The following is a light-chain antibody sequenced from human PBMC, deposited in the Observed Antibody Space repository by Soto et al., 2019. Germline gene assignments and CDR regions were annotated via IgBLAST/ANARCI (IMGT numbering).Light chain of an antibody. CDR1: SGSIASND. CDR3: QSYYSSDHWV. CDR2: END. Sequence: NFMLTHPHSVPESPGKTVTISCTRSSGSIASNDVQWYQQRPGGAPTTVIYENDQRPSGVPDRFSGSIDTSSNPASLTISGLKTEDEGDYYCQSYYSSDHWVFGGGTKLAVL. J-gene: IGLJ3*02. V-gene: IGLV6-57*04.